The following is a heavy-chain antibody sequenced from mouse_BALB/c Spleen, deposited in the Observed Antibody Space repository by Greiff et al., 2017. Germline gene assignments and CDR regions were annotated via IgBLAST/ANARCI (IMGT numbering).Heavy chain of an antibody. V-gene: IGHV5-6*01. D-gene: IGHD2-4*01. Sequence: EVKLVESGGDLVKPGGSLKLSCAASGFTFSSYGMSWVRQTPDKRLEWVATISSGGSYTYYPDSVKGRFTISRDNAKNTLYLQMSSLKSEDTAMYYCAVYDYWFAYWGQGTLVTVSA. CDR2: ISSGGSYT. CDR3: AVYDYWFAY. J-gene: IGHJ3*01. CDR1: GFTFSSYG.